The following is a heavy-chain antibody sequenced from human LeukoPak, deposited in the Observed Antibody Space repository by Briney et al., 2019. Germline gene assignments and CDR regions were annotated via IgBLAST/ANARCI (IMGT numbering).Heavy chain of an antibody. V-gene: IGHV3-30*03. CDR3: ATESSLSN. CDR2: ISYDGGYQ. D-gene: IGHD3-16*02. Sequence: GGSLRLSCGASVFHFGSYAMHCVRHAPGRGLEGVGDISYDGGYQSYAVSVRGRFTITRDNSKNTLFLQMNSLRPEDAAVYYCATESSLSNWGHGTLVTVSS. J-gene: IGHJ4*01. CDR1: VFHFGSYA.